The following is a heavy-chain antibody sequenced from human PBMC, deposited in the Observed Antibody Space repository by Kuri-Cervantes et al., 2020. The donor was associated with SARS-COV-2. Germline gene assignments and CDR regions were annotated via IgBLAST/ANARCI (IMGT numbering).Heavy chain of an antibody. Sequence: GSLRLSCSVTGGSISGYYWSWIRQSAAKELKWIGRISATGNTNYIPGLKSRVTMSVDTSQSQFSLRLNSVTAADTATYYCARGGRRAGAYYLDLWGPGILVTVSS. D-gene: IGHD2-21*01. V-gene: IGHV4-4*07. CDR2: ISATGNT. J-gene: IGHJ4*02. CDR3: ARGGRRAGAYYLDL. CDR1: GGSISGYY.